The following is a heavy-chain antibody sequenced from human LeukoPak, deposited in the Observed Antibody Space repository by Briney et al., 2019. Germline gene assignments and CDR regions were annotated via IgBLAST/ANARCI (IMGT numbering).Heavy chain of an antibody. V-gene: IGHV3-23*01. D-gene: IGHD4-23*01. J-gene: IGHJ4*02. CDR3: AKADYGGNSGYFDY. CDR1: GFTFSSYA. Sequence: GGSLRLSCAATGFTFSSYAMSWVRQAPGKGVEWVSAISGSGGSTYYADSVKGRFTISRDNYKNTLYLQMNSRRAEDTAVYYCAKADYGGNSGYFDYWGQGTLVTVAS. CDR2: ISGSGGST.